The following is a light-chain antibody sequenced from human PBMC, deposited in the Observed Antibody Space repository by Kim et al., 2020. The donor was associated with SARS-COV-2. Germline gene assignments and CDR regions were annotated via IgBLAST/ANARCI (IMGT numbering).Light chain of an antibody. CDR3: SSYTTYTTWI. CDR2: DIS. CDR1: VSDLGGYGY. V-gene: IGLV2-14*04. Sequence: GQSITISCAETVSDLGGYGYVSWYPQHPDKAPKLIIYDISTRPSGVPNRFSASKSGNTASLTISGLQTEDEADYYCSSYTTYTTWIFGGGTQLTVL. J-gene: IGLJ2*01.